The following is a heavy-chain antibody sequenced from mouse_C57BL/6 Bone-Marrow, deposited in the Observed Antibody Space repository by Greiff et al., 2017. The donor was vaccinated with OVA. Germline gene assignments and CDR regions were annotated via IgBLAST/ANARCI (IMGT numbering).Heavy chain of an antibody. CDR3: ARGYGNLYAMDY. V-gene: IGHV1-81*01. D-gene: IGHD2-10*02. J-gene: IGHJ4*01. CDR2: IYPRSGNT. CDR1: GYTFTSYG. Sequence: QVQLQQSGAELARPGASVKLSCKASGYTFTSYGISWVKQRTGQGLEWIGEIYPRSGNTYYNEKFKGKATLTADKSSSTAYMELRSLTSEDSAVYFCARGYGNLYAMDYWGQGTSVTVSS.